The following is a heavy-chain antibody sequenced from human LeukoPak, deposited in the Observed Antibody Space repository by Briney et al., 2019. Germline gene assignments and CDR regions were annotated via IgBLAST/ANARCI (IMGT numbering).Heavy chain of an antibody. Sequence: PSETLSLTCAVYGGSFSGYYWSWIRQPPGKGLEWIGEINHSGSTNYNPSLKSRVTISVDTSKNQFSLKLSSVTAADTAVYYCAKDPSYYGSGSYVDYWGQGTLVTVSS. CDR3: AKDPSYYGSGSYVDY. J-gene: IGHJ4*02. CDR2: INHSGST. CDR1: GGSFSGYY. V-gene: IGHV4-34*01. D-gene: IGHD3-10*01.